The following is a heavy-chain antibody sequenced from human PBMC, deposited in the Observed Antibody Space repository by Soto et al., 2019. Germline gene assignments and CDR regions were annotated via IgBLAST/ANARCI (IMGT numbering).Heavy chain of an antibody. V-gene: IGHV3-15*07. CDR3: ATEPYFYDSSAVDV. Sequence: EVQLVESGGGLVKPGGSLRLACAASGFTLRTAWMNWVRQAPGKGLEWVGRIKRESDGGTTDYGVSVRGRFTISRDESQNTLYLQINSLGTEDTAVYYCATEPYFYDSSAVDVWGQGTPVTVSS. CDR1: GFTLRTAW. CDR2: IKRESDGGTT. J-gene: IGHJ6*02. D-gene: IGHD3-22*01.